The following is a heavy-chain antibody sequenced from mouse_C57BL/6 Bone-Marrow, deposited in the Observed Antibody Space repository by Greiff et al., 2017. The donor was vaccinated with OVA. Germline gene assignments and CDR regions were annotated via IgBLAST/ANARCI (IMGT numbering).Heavy chain of an antibody. CDR1: GFTFSSYA. CDR2: ISDGGSYT. J-gene: IGHJ1*03. V-gene: IGHV5-4*01. CDR3: AREMIYYGSSPYWYCDV. D-gene: IGHD1-1*01. Sequence: EVKLVESGGGLVKPGGSLKLSCAASGFTFSSYAMSWVRQTPEKRLEWVATISDGGSYTYYPDNVKGRFTISRDNAKNNLYLQMSHLKSEDTAMYYCAREMIYYGSSPYWYCDVWGTGTTVTVSS.